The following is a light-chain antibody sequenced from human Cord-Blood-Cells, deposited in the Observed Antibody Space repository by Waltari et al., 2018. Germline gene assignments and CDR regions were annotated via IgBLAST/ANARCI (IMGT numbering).Light chain of an antibody. Sequence: EIVLTQSPGTMYLSPGDRATLSCRASQSVSSSYLAWYQQKPGQAPRLLIYGASSRATGIPDRFSGSGSGTDFTLTISRLEPEDFAVYYCQQYGSSPPWTFGQGTKVEIK. V-gene: IGKV3-20*01. J-gene: IGKJ1*01. CDR3: QQYGSSPPWT. CDR1: QSVSSSY. CDR2: GAS.